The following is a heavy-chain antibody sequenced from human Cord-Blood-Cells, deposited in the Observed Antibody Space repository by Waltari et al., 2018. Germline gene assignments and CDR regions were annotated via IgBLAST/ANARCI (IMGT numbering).Heavy chain of an antibody. Sequence: QVQLVESGGGVVQPGRSLRLSCAASGFTFSSYGMHWVRQAPGKGLEVVAVICYDGSNKDYADSVKGRFTISRDNSKNTLYLQMNSLRAEDTAVYYCARSPIAAAGTEFDYWGQGTLVTVSS. V-gene: IGHV3-33*01. D-gene: IGHD6-13*01. CDR3: ARSPIAAAGTEFDY. J-gene: IGHJ4*02. CDR1: GFTFSSYG. CDR2: ICYDGSNK.